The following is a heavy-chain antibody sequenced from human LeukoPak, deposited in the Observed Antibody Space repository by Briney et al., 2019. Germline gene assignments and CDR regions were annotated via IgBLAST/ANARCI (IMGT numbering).Heavy chain of an antibody. CDR3: ARAVVGALDY. V-gene: IGHV1-46*01. Sequence: ASVTVSCTASGYTFTSYYMHRVRQAPGQGLEWMGIINPSGGSTSYAQKFQGRVTMTRDTSTSTVYMELSSLRSEDTAVYYCARAVVGALDYWGQGTLVTVSS. J-gene: IGHJ4*02. D-gene: IGHD1-26*01. CDR2: INPSGGST. CDR1: GYTFTSYY.